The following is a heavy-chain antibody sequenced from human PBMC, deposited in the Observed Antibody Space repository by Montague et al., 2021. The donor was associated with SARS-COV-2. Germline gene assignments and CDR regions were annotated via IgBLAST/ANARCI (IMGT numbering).Heavy chain of an antibody. D-gene: IGHD3-10*01. CDR3: ARLVWFGELSSENWFDP. CDR2: IYYTGSR. J-gene: IGHJ5*02. Sequence: SETLSITCTVSGDSVSRGSSYWSWIRQPPGKGLEWIGYIYYTGSRKYNSSLKSRLTISVDTSKNQFSLKLSSVTAADTAVYYCARLVWFGELSSENWFDPWGQGTLVTVSS. CDR1: GDSVSRGSSY. V-gene: IGHV4-61*01.